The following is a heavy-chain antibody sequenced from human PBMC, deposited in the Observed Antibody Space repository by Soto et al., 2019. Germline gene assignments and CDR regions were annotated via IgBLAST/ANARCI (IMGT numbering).Heavy chain of an antibody. J-gene: IGHJ3*01. CDR1: GFSFISYS. CDR2: ISNSGSVI. D-gene: IGHD3-3*01. Sequence: EVQLVESGGNVVQAGGSLRLSCAASGFSFISYSMSWVRQAPGKGLEWVSYISNSGSVIHDADSVKGRFTISRDNAKNSLSLQMNSLRDEDTALYYCVRVFASNTFDLWGQGTVVTVSS. CDR3: VRVFASNTFDL. V-gene: IGHV3-48*02.